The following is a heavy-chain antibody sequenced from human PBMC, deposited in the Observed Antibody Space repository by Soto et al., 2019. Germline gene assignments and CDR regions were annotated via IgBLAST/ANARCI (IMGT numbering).Heavy chain of an antibody. CDR1: GGSFSGYY. V-gene: IGHV4-34*01. D-gene: IGHD3-22*01. CDR3: ARVVAYYYDRSGYQPKRYYLDY. J-gene: IGHJ4*02. CDR2: INHSGST. Sequence: SSETLSLTCAVSGGSFSGYYWSWIRQPPGKGLEWIGEINHSGSTNYNPSLKSRVTISVDTSKNQFSLKLSSVTAADTAVYYCARVVAYYYDRSGYQPKRYYLDYWGQGXLVTVSS.